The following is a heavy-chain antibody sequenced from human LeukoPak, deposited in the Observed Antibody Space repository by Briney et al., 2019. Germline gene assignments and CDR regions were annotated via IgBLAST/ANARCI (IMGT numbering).Heavy chain of an antibody. CDR2: INPVGSTT. V-gene: IGHV3-74*01. CDR1: GFTFSNYW. D-gene: IGHD3-10*01. Sequence: GGSLRLSCAASGFTFSNYWMHWVRQAPGKGLVGVSFINPVGSTTNYADSVEGRFTISRDNAKNSLYLQMNSLRAEDTAVYYCAKDLHYGSADYWGQGTLVTVSS. J-gene: IGHJ4*02. CDR3: AKDLHYGSADY.